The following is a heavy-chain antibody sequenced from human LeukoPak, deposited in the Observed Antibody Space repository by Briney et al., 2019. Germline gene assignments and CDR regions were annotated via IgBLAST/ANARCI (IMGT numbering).Heavy chain of an antibody. Sequence: SETLSLTCTVSGCSISSYYWSWIRQPAGKGLEWIGRIYTSGSTNYNPSLDSRVTMSVDTSKNQFSLKLRSVPAADTAVYYCARVGTAPYYYYGMDVWGQGTTVTVYS. D-gene: IGHD5-18*01. CDR2: IYTSGST. CDR1: GCSISSYY. J-gene: IGHJ6*02. CDR3: ARVGTAPYYYYGMDV. V-gene: IGHV4-4*07.